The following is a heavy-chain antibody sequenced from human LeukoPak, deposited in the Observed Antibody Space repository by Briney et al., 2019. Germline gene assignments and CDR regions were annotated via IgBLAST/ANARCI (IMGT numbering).Heavy chain of an antibody. CDR1: GGTFSSYA. CDR2: IIPIFGIA. J-gene: IGHJ4*02. V-gene: IGHV1-69*04. CDR3: AALIAAAGNRPFC. D-gene: IGHD6-13*01. Sequence: GASVKVSCKVSGGTFSSYAISWVRQAPGQGLEWMGRIIPIFGIANSAQKFQGRVTTTAEKHTSTAYMELSSLRSEDTAVYYCAALIAAAGNRPFCWGQGTLVSVSS.